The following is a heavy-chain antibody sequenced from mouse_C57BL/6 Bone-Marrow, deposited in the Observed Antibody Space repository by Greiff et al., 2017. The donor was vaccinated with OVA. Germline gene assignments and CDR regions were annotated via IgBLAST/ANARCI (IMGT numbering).Heavy chain of an antibody. CDR3: GRDGYPYWYVDV. Sequence: VKLQESGAELMKPGASVKLSCKATGYTFTGYWIEWVKQRPGHGLEWIGEILPGSGSTNYTEKFKGKATFTVDTSSNTAYMQLSSLTTEDSASYYCGRDGYPYWYVDVWGTGTTGTVSS. CDR2: ILPGSGST. J-gene: IGHJ1*03. V-gene: IGHV1-9*01. CDR1: GYTFTGYW. D-gene: IGHD2-3*01.